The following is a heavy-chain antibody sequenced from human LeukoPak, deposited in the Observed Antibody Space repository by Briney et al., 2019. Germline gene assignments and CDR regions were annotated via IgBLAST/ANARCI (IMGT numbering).Heavy chain of an antibody. J-gene: IGHJ1*01. V-gene: IGHV1-18*01. D-gene: IGHD6-13*01. CDR2: ISAYNGNT. CDR3: ARDTFAIAAATYFQH. Sequence: ASVKVSCKASGYTFTSYGISWVQQAPGQELEWMGWISAYNGNTNYAQKLQGRVTMTTDTSTSTAYMELRSLRSDDTAVYYCARDTFAIAAATYFQHWGQGTLVTVSS. CDR1: GYTFTSYG.